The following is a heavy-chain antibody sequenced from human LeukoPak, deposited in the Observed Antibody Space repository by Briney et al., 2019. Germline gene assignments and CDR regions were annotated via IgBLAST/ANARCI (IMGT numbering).Heavy chain of an antibody. V-gene: IGHV3-48*03. CDR3: AKDGGTHFDH. J-gene: IGHJ4*02. Sequence: QPGGSLRLSCAASGFTFSSYEMNWVRQAPGKGLEWVSYISSSGSTIYYADSVKGRFTISRDNAKNSLYLRMNSLRAEDAAVYYCAKDGGTHFDHWGQGTLVTVSS. D-gene: IGHD1-26*01. CDR1: GFTFSSYE. CDR2: ISSSGSTI.